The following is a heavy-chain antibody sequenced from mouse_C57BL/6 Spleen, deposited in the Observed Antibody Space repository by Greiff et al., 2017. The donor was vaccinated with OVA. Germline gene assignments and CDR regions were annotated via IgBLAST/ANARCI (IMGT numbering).Heavy chain of an antibody. J-gene: IGHJ3*01. V-gene: IGHV1-50*01. CDR3: AALPGKRAWFAY. CDR1: GYTFTSYW. Sequence: VQLQQPGAELVKPGASVKLSCKASGYTFTSYWMQWVKQRPGQGLEWIGEIDPSDSYTNYNQKFKGKATLTVDTSSSTAYMQLSSLTSEYSAVYYCAALPGKRAWFAYWGQGTLVTVSA. CDR2: IDPSDSYT. D-gene: IGHD4-1*01.